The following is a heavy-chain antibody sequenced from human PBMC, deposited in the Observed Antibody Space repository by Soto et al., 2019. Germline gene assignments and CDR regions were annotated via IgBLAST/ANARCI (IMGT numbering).Heavy chain of an antibody. D-gene: IGHD1-26*01. V-gene: IGHV4-59*01. CDR3: VRLGATTRSFDP. J-gene: IGHJ5*02. CDR2: IYYSGST. Sequence: SETLSLTCTVSGGSISSYYWSWIRQPPGKGLEWIGYIYYSGSTNYNPSLKSRVTISIDTSQKPFSLKLSSVTAADTAVYYCVRLGATTRSFDPWGQGILVTVSS. CDR1: GGSISSYY.